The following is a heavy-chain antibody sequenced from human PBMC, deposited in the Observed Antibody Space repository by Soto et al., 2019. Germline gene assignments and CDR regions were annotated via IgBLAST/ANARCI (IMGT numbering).Heavy chain of an antibody. Sequence: EVQLVESGGGLVQPGGSLRLSCAASGFTFSSYSMNWVHQAPGKGLEWVSYISSSSSTIYYADSVKGRFTISRDNAKNSLYLQMNSLRDEDTAVYYCARDSTRTAMAYYYYYGMDVWGQGTTVTVSS. CDR2: ISSSSSTI. CDR1: GFTFSSYS. V-gene: IGHV3-48*02. J-gene: IGHJ6*02. CDR3: ARDSTRTAMAYYYYYGMDV. D-gene: IGHD5-18*01.